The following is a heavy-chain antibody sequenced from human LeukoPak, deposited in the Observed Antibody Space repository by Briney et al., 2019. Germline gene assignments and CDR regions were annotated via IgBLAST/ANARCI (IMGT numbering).Heavy chain of an antibody. CDR2: VNLQGGT. Sequence: PSETLSLTCTVSGGSISGDYWTWVRQPPGKGLEWIGEVNLQGGTNYNPSLLRRVAISVDTSADHVSLQMTSVTAADTAVYYCAREGGSYRPLDYSGQGTLVTVSS. CDR1: GGSISGDY. J-gene: IGHJ4*02. D-gene: IGHD3-16*02. CDR3: AREGGSYRPLDY. V-gene: IGHV4-34*01.